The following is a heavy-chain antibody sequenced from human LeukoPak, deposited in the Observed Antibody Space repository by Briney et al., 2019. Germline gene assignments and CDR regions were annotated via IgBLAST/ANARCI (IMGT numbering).Heavy chain of an antibody. V-gene: IGHV1-46*01. D-gene: IGHD6-13*01. CDR3: ARDRFMAWEQQLVFMGFIDY. CDR2: INPSGGST. CDR1: GYTFTSYY. Sequence: ASVKVSCRASGYTFTSYYMHWVRQAPGQGLEWMGIINPSGGSTSYAQKFQGRVTMTRDTSTSTVYMELSSLRSEDTAVYYCARDRFMAWEQQLVFMGFIDYWGQGTLVTVSS. J-gene: IGHJ4*02.